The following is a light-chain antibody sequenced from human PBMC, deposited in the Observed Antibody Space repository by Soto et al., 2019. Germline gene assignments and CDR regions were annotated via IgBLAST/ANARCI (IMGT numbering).Light chain of an antibody. CDR2: DAS. J-gene: IGKJ1*01. V-gene: IGKV3-11*01. Sequence: DIVLTQSPATLSLSPGERATVSCRASQSVRSFLAWYQQKPGQTPRLLIYDASNRATGIPARFNGSGSGTDLTLTIISLEPEDFAVYYCQQRSNWPWKFGQGTKVDIK. CDR3: QQRSNWPWK. CDR1: QSVRSF.